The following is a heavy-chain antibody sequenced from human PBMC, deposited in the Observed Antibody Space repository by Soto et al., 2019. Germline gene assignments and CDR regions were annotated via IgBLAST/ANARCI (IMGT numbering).Heavy chain of an antibody. CDR3: ARESYYSSGGASLNAFDI. Sequence: QVQLVQSGAEVKKPGSSVKVSYKASGGTFSSYAISWVRQAPGQGLEWMGGIIPIFGTANYAQKFQGRVTITADESTSTAYMEMSSLRSEDTAVYYCARESYYSSGGASLNAFDIWGQGTMVTVSS. CDR1: GGTFSSYA. V-gene: IGHV1-69*12. J-gene: IGHJ3*02. CDR2: IIPIFGTA. D-gene: IGHD1-26*01.